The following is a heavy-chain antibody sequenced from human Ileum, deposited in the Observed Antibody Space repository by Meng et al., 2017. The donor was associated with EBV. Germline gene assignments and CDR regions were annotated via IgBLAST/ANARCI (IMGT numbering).Heavy chain of an antibody. D-gene: IGHD3-10*01. J-gene: IGHJ4*02. CDR3: ARVSGMVRGVPPRRFDY. CDR1: NGSITRDY. CDR2: NYDTVST. Sequence: QESGPGLGKPSVTPSLPCSVSNGSITRDYWTWVPQPPGKVLEWIGYNYDTVSTNYNPSLKSRVTISLDTSKNQFSLNLSSVTAADTAVYFCARVSGMVRGVPPRRFDYWGQGTLVTVSS. V-gene: IGHV4-59*01.